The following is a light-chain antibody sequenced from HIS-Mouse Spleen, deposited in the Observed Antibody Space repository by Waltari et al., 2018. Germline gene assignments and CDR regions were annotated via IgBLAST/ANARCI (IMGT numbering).Light chain of an antibody. CDR3: CSYAGSYTFVV. CDR2: DVS. J-gene: IGLJ2*01. CDR1: SSDVGGYNY. V-gene: IGLV2-11*01. Sequence: QSALTQPRSVSGSPGQSVTISCTGTSSDVGGYNYVSWYQQRPGKAPKLMIYDVSKRPSGVPDPFSGSKSGNTASLTISGLQAEDEADYYCCSYAGSYTFVVFGGGTKLTVL.